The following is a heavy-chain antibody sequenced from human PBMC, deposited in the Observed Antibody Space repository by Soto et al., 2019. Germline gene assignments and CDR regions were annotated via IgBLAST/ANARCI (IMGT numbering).Heavy chain of an antibody. CDR1: GYSFTSYD. Sequence: QVQLVQSGDEVKKPGASLKVSCKASGYSFTSYDMNWVRQAPGQGLEWMGWVNPNSGDTDYAQKFQDRVTMTTDTSIRTAYMELSSLRSEDTAVYYCARVSFLAPVTGAEIFDFWGQGTMVTVSS. V-gene: IGHV1-8*01. J-gene: IGHJ3*01. CDR3: ARVSFLAPVTGAEIFDF. CDR2: VNPNSGDT. D-gene: IGHD2-21*02.